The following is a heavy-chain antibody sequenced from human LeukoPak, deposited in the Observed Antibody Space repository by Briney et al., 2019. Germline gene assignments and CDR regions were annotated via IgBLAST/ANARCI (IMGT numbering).Heavy chain of an antibody. V-gene: IGHV4-30-2*01. Sequence: TLSLTCAVSGGSISSGGYSWSWIRQPPGKGLEWIGYIYHSGSTYYNPSLKSRVTISVDRSKNQFSLKLSSVTAADTAVYYCARAFRHSSSFPPYFDYWGQGTLVTVSS. D-gene: IGHD6-6*01. CDR3: ARAFRHSSSFPPYFDY. CDR2: IYHSGST. J-gene: IGHJ4*02. CDR1: GGSISSGGYS.